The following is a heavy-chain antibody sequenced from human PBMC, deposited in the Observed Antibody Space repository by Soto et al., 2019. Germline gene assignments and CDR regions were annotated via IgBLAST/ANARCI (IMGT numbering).Heavy chain of an antibody. CDR1: GFTFSGSA. CDR3: TRAYYYDSSGYYLFDY. CDR2: IRSKANSYAT. J-gene: IGHJ4*02. V-gene: IGHV3-73*01. D-gene: IGHD3-22*01. Sequence: PGGSLRLSCAASGFTFSGSAMHWVRQASGKGLEWVGRIRSKANSYATAYAASVKGRFTISRDDSKNTAYLQMNSLKTEDTAVYYCTRAYYYDSSGYYLFDYWGQGTLVTVS.